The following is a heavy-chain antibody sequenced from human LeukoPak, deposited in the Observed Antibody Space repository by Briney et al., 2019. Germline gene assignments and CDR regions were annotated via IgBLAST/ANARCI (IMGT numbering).Heavy chain of an antibody. CDR3: ASDLSGGSYVFEY. CDR1: GFTFSYYG. J-gene: IGHJ4*02. D-gene: IGHD1-26*01. V-gene: IGHV3-33*01. CDR2: IWYDGSNK. Sequence: PGGSLRLSCAASGFTFSYYGMHWARQAPGKGLEGVAVIWYDGSNKYYADSVKGRFTISRDNSKNTLHLQMNSLRAEDTAVYYCASDLSGGSYVFEYWGQGTLVTVSS.